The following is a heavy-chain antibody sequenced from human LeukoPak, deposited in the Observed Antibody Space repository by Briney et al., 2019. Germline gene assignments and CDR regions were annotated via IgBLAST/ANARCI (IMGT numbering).Heavy chain of an antibody. Sequence: SVKVSCKASGGTFSSYAISWVRQAPGQGLEWMGRIIPILGIANYAQKFQGRVTITADKSTSTAYMELSSLRSEDTAVYYCARDRLGYCSSTSCHISLRFLEWLSYWGQGTLVTVSS. D-gene: IGHD2-2*02. V-gene: IGHV1-69*04. CDR2: IIPILGIA. J-gene: IGHJ4*02. CDR1: GGTFSSYA. CDR3: ARDRLGYCSSTSCHISLRFLEWLSY.